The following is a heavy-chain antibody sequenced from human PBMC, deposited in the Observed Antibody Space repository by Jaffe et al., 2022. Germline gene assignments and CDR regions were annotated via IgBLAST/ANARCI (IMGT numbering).Heavy chain of an antibody. CDR2: VFHSGIT. J-gene: IGHJ4*02. CDR1: GYSITSGYY. Sequence: QVQLQESGPGLVKPSETLSLTCAVSGYSITSGYYWGWIRQPPGKGLEWIGSVFHSGITYSSPSLTSRVTISVDTSKNQISLKLRSVTAADTAIYYCARHRRYDSSGYNWDSWGQGTLVTVSS. D-gene: IGHD3-22*01. CDR3: ARHRRYDSSGYNWDS. V-gene: IGHV4-38-2*01.